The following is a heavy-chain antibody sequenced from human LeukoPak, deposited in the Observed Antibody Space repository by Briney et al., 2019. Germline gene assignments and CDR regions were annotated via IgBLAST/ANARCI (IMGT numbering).Heavy chain of an antibody. V-gene: IGHV4-34*01. Sequence: PSETLSLTCAVYGGPFSGYYWSWIRQPPGKGLEWIGEINHSGSTNYNPSLKSRVTISVDTSKNQFSLKLSSVTAADTAVYYCARSRPYYDILTGYYNSYDFDYWGQGTLVTVSS. D-gene: IGHD3-9*01. J-gene: IGHJ4*02. CDR3: ARSRPYYDILTGYYNSYDFDY. CDR2: INHSGST. CDR1: GGPFSGYY.